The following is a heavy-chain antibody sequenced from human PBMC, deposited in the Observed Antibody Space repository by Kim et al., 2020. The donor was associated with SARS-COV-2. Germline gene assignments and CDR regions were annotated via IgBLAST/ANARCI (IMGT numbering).Heavy chain of an antibody. CDR1: GGSFSVYY. Sequence: SETLSLTCAVYGGSFSVYYWSWIRQPPGKGLEWIGEINHSGSTNYNPSLKSRVTISVDTSKNQFSLKLSSVTAADTAMYYCARGFNTMIVVVIKPYYYYGMDVWGPGTTVTVSS. V-gene: IGHV4-34*01. J-gene: IGHJ6*02. CDR3: ARGFNTMIVVVIKPYYYYGMDV. D-gene: IGHD3-22*01. CDR2: INHSGST.